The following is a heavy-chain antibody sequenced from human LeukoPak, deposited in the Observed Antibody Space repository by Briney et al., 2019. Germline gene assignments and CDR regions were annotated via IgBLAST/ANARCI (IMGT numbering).Heavy chain of an antibody. Sequence: GGSLRLSCAASGFTFSSYWMSWVRQAPGKGLEWVANIKQDGSEKYYVDSVKGRFTISRDNARNSLYLQMNSLRAEDTAVYYCAGGGYCSTTSCYTVYYYMDVWGKGTTVTVSS. D-gene: IGHD2-2*02. CDR2: IKQDGSEK. CDR1: GFTFSSYW. J-gene: IGHJ6*03. V-gene: IGHV3-7*04. CDR3: AGGGYCSTTSCYTVYYYMDV.